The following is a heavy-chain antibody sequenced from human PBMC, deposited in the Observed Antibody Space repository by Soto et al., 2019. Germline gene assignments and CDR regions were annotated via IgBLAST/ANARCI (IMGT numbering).Heavy chain of an antibody. D-gene: IGHD3-3*01. CDR2: ISGSDTNI. V-gene: IGHV3-23*01. Sequence: GGSLRLSCAASGFTFSTYAMSWVRQAPGKGLEWVSVISGSDTNIYYADSVKGRSTISRDNSKNTLYLHMNSLRAEDTAVYYCVKFDFYSVYSDYWGQGA. CDR1: GFTFSTYA. J-gene: IGHJ4*02. CDR3: VKFDFYSVYSDY.